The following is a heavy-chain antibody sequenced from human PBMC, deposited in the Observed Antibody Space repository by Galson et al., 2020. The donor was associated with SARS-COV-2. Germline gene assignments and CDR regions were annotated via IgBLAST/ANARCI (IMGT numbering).Heavy chain of an antibody. CDR3: ARDLVDTAMDTYYYYYGMDV. Sequence: GGSLILSCAASGFTFSDYYMSWIRQAPGKGLEWVSYISSSGSTIYYADSVKGRFTISRDNAKNSLYLQMNSLRAEDTAVYYCARDLVDTAMDTYYYYYGMDVWGQGTTVTVSS. CDR1: GFTFSDYY. V-gene: IGHV3-11*01. J-gene: IGHJ6*02. D-gene: IGHD5-18*01. CDR2: ISSSGSTI.